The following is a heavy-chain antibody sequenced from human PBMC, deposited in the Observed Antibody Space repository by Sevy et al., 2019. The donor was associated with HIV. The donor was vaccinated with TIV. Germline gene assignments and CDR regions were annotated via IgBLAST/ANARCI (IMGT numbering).Heavy chain of an antibody. J-gene: IGHJ4*02. D-gene: IGHD3-22*01. V-gene: IGHV1-46*01. CDR2: INPSGGST. CDR3: ARDLKATTTNYYDSSGYYWPDY. Sequence: ASVKVSCKASGYTFTSYYMHWVRQAPGQGLEWMGIINPSGGSTSYAQKFQGRVTMTRDTSTSTVYMELGSLRSEDTAVYYCARDLKATTTNYYDSSGYYWPDYWGQGTLVTVSS. CDR1: GYTFTSYY.